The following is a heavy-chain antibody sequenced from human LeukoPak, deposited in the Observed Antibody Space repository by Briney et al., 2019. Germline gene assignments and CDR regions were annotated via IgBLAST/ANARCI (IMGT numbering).Heavy chain of an antibody. J-gene: IGHJ4*02. Sequence: GGSLRLSCAASGFTFSSYAMSWVRQAPGKGLEWVSAVSGRDGNTYYADSVKGRFTISRDNSKNTPYLQMISLRAEDTAIYFCTRDRIVMSGFFDYWGQGTLVTVSS. CDR3: TRDRIVMSGFFDY. CDR2: VSGRDGNT. CDR1: GFTFSSYA. V-gene: IGHV3-23*01. D-gene: IGHD6-19*01.